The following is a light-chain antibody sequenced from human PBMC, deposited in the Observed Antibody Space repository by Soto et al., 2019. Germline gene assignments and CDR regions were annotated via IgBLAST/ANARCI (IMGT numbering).Light chain of an antibody. V-gene: IGKV1-39*01. J-gene: IGKJ1*01. CDR1: QSINSY. CDR3: QQSFSTPRT. Sequence: DIPMTQSPSSQSASVGDRVTITCRASQSINSYLNWYQQKPGKAPKLLIYAASSLQSGVPSRFSGSGSETAFTLTISSLQPDDFATYYCQQSFSTPRTFGQGTRVEI. CDR2: AAS.